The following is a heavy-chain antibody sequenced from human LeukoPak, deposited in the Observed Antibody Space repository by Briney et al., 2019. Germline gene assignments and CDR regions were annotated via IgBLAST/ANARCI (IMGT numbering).Heavy chain of an antibody. Sequence: SETLSLTCAVYGGSFGGYYWSWIRQPPGKGLEWIGEINHSGSTNYNPSLKSRVTISVDTSKNQFSLKLSSVTAADTAVYYCARHYSGYDPWGQGTLATVSS. J-gene: IGHJ5*02. CDR2: INHSGST. V-gene: IGHV4-34*01. CDR1: GGSFGGYY. CDR3: ARHYSGYDP. D-gene: IGHD2-21*01.